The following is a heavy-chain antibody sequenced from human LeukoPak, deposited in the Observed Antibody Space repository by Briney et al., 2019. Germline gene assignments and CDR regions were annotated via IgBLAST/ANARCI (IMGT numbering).Heavy chain of an antibody. J-gene: IGHJ4*02. CDR1: GFTFSTYA. Sequence: PGGSLRLSCAASGFTFSTYAMSWVRQAPGKGLEWVSSISGGGGNTYFADSVKGRFTISRDNSKNTLYLQMNSLRAEDTAVYYCAREGSSSWFVNSWGQGTLVTVSS. CDR2: ISGGGGNT. V-gene: IGHV3-23*01. CDR3: AREGSSSWFVNS. D-gene: IGHD6-13*01.